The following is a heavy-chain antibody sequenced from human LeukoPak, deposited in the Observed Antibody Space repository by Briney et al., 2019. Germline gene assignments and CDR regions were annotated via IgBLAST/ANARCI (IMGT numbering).Heavy chain of an antibody. CDR3: ASVPAL. CDR2: IYYSGST. CDR1: GGSIRSHY. J-gene: IGHJ4*02. V-gene: IGHV4-59*08. Sequence: SETLSLTCTVSGGSIRSHYWSWIRKPPGKGLEWIGYIYYSGSTNYNPSLKSRVTISVDPSKDQISLKMTSVTAADTAVYYCASVPALWGQGALVTVSS.